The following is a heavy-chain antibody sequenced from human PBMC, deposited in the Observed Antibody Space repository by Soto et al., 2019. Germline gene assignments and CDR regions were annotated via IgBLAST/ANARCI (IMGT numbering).Heavy chain of an antibody. Sequence: GGSLRLSCAASGFTVSTNYVSWVRQAPGKGLEWVSVIYSDGTTHFADSLKGRFTLSRDTSKNTVYLQINSLRAEDTAVYFCARDWGGDAGLYWYFDFWGRGTLVTVSS. CDR1: GFTVSTNY. D-gene: IGHD3-10*01. CDR2: IYSDGTT. J-gene: IGHJ2*01. V-gene: IGHV3-53*01. CDR3: ARDWGGDAGLYWYFDF.